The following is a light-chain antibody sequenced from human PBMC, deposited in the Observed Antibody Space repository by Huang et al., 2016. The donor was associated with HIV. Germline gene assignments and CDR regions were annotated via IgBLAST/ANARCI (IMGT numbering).Light chain of an antibody. J-gene: IGKJ4*01. V-gene: IGKV3-11*01. CDR2: DAS. CDR1: QSVSSY. Sequence: ESVLTQSPATLSLSPGERATLSCRASQSVSSYLAWYQQKCGQAPRLLIYDASKRATGIPARFSGSGSGTDFTLTISSPEPEDFAVYFCQQRYNWPLTFGGGTKVEIK. CDR3: QQRYNWPLT.